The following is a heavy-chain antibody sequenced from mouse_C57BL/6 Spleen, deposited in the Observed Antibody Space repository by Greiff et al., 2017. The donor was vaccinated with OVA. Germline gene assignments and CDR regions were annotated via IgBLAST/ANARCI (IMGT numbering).Heavy chain of an antibody. CDR2: ISSGSSTI. J-gene: IGHJ2*01. CDR1: GFTFSDYG. D-gene: IGHD1-1*01. V-gene: IGHV5-17*01. CDR3: ARPGYSSSCDY. Sequence: EVMLVESGGGLVKPGGSLKLSCAASGFTFSDYGMHWVRQAPEKGLEWVAYISSGSSTIYYADTVKGRFTISRDNAKNTLFLQMPSLRSEDTAVYYCARPGYSSSCDYWGKGTTLTVSS.